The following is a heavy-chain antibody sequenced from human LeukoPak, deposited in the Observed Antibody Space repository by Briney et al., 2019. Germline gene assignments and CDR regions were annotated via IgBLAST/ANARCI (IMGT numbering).Heavy chain of an antibody. J-gene: IGHJ6*01. CDR2: INHSGST. Sequence: SETLSLTCAVYGGSFSGYYWSWIRQPPGKGLEWIGEINHSGSTNYNPSLKSRVTISVDTSKNQFSLKLSSVTAADTAVYYCARGSGRRIQLWFHWGQGNTVTVSS. D-gene: IGHD5-18*01. CDR3: ARGSGRRIQLWFH. V-gene: IGHV4-34*01. CDR1: GGSFSGYY.